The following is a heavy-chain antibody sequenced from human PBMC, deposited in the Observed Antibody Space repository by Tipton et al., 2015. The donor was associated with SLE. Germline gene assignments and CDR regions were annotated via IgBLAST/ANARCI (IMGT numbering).Heavy chain of an antibody. D-gene: IGHD1-26*01. V-gene: IGHV4-38-2*01. CDR1: GYSLSSGYY. CDR3: AGGGGSYSDAFDI. Sequence: TLSLTCAVSGYSLSSGYYWGWMRLPPGKGLEWIGTIYHSGSTYYNPSLKSRVTISVDTSKNQFSLKLSSVTAADTAVYYCAGGGGSYSDAFDIWGQGTMVTVSS. J-gene: IGHJ3*02. CDR2: IYHSGST.